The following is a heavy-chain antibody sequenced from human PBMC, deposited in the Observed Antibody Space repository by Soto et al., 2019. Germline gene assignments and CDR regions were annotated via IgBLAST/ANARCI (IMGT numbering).Heavy chain of an antibody. CDR2: ISAYNGNT. CDR3: ARLIAVAGTVGWFDP. CDR1: GYTFTSYG. J-gene: IGHJ5*02. Sequence: ASVKVSCKASGYTFTSYGISWVRQAPGQGLEWMGWISAYNGNTNYAQKLQGRVTMTTDTSTSTAYMELRSLRSDDTAVYYCARLIAVAGTVGWFDPWGQGTLVT. D-gene: IGHD6-19*01. V-gene: IGHV1-18*04.